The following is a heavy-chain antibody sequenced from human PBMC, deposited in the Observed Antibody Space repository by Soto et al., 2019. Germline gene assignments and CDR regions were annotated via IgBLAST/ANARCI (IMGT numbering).Heavy chain of an antibody. CDR2: IWYDGSNK. Sequence: QVQLVESGGGVVQPGRSLRLSCAASGFTFSSYGMHWVRQAPGKGLEWVAVIWYDGSNKYYADSVKGRFTISRDNSKNXXYXQXXSLRAEDTAVYYCAREPPYPSYCSSTNCCGDCFDYWGQGTLVTVSS. CDR3: AREPPYPSYCSSTNCCGDCFDY. V-gene: IGHV3-33*01. D-gene: IGHD2-2*01. CDR1: GFTFSSYG. J-gene: IGHJ4*02.